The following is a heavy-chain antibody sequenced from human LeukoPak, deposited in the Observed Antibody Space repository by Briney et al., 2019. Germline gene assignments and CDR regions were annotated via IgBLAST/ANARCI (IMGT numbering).Heavy chain of an antibody. Sequence: PGRSLIPACAVSGFSLSSYCMHWVRQAPGKGLEWVAVIWSDGSSKHYADSVKGRFTISRDNSKNTLYLQMSSLRAEDTALYYCARGQPPSYHDMDGCDRETTVTVSS. CDR2: IWSDGSSK. D-gene: IGHD6-13*01. V-gene: IGHV3-33*01. CDR1: GFSLSSYC. CDR3: ARGQPPSYHDMDG. J-gene: IGHJ6*02.